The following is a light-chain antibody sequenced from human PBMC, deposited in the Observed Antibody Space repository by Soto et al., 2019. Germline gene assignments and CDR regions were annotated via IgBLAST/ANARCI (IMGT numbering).Light chain of an antibody. J-gene: IGKJ2*01. V-gene: IGKV3-15*01. CDR3: QQYNNWPPSYT. CDR2: GAS. Sequence: IVMTQSPATLSVSPGERATLSCTASQSVSSNLAWYQRKPGQAPRLLIYGASTRATGIPARFSGSGSGTEFTLTISSLQSEDFAVYYCQQYNNWPPSYTFGQGTKVDIK. CDR1: QSVSSN.